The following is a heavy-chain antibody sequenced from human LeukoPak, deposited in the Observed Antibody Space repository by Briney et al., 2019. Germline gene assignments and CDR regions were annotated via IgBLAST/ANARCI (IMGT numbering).Heavy chain of an antibody. Sequence: ASVKVSCKASGYTFTGHFMHWVREAPGQGLEWMGWINPNSGGTNYAQKFQGRVTMTRDTSISTAYMELSRLRSDDTAVYYCARERRSSGWTTFDYWGQGTLVTVSS. D-gene: IGHD6-19*01. J-gene: IGHJ4*02. CDR1: GYTFTGHF. CDR3: ARERRSSGWTTFDY. V-gene: IGHV1-2*02. CDR2: INPNSGGT.